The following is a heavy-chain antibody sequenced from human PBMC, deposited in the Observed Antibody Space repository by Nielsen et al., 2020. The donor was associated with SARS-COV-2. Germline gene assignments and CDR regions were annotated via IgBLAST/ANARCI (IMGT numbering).Heavy chain of an antibody. V-gene: IGHV4-59*08. CDR1: GGSISSYY. J-gene: IGHJ3*02. D-gene: IGHD6-13*01. CDR3: ARLSSLVRAFDI. CDR2: IYYTGST. Sequence: SETLSLTCTVSGGSISSYYWSWIRQPPGKGLEWIGYIYYTGSTDYNPSLKGRVTISVDTSKNQFSLKLSSVTAADTAVYYCARLSSLVRAFDIWGQGTMVTVSS.